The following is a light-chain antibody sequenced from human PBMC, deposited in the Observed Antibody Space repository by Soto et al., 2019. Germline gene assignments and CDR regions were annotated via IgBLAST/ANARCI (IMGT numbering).Light chain of an antibody. J-gene: IGKJ3*01. CDR3: HQYNSWPAT. Sequence: EIVLTQSPGTLSLSPGEGATLSCRASQSVGSNLARYQQKPGQAPRLLMYSASTRATGVPVRFSGSGSGTEFALSISSLQSEDFAVYYCHQYNSWPATFGPGTKVDIK. CDR1: QSVGSN. V-gene: IGKV3-15*01. CDR2: SAS.